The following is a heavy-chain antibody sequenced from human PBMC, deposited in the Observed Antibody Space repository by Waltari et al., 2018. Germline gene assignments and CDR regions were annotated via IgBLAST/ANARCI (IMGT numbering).Heavy chain of an antibody. J-gene: IGHJ6*02. CDR3: ARVYYGSGSYSLYGMDV. CDR1: GGTFSSYA. CDR2: IIPIFGTA. D-gene: IGHD3-10*01. V-gene: IGHV1-69*05. Sequence: SGGTFSSYAISWVRQAPGQGLEWMGGIIPIFGTANYAQKFQGRVTITTDESTSTAYMELSSLRSEDTAVYYCARVYYGSGSYSLYGMDVWGQGTTVTVS.